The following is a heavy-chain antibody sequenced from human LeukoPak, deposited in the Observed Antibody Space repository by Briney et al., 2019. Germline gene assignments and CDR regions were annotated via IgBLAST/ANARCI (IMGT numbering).Heavy chain of an antibody. D-gene: IGHD3-10*01. V-gene: IGHV4-59*01. Sequence: PSETLSLTCAVYGGSFSGYYWSWIRQPPGKGLEWIGYIYYSGSTNYNPSLKSRVTISVDTSKNQFSLKLSSVTAADTAVYYCARGVWFGELLHDAFDIWGQGTMVTVSS. J-gene: IGHJ3*02. CDR2: IYYSGST. CDR3: ARGVWFGELLHDAFDI. CDR1: GGSFSGYY.